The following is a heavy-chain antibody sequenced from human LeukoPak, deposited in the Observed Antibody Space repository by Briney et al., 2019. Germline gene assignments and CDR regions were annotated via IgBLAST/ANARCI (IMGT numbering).Heavy chain of an antibody. J-gene: IGHJ4*02. CDR3: ARDSDKLGYSFIDY. CDR2: IIPILGIA. Sequence: SVKVSCKAPGGTFSSYAISWVRQAPGQGLEWMGRIIPILGIANYAQKFQGRVTITADKSTSTAYMELSSLRSEDTAVYYCARDSDKLGYSFIDYWGQGTLVTVSS. CDR1: GGTFSSYA. D-gene: IGHD5-18*01. V-gene: IGHV1-69*04.